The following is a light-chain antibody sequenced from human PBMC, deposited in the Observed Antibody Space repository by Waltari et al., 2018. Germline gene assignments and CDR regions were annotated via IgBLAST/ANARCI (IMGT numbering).Light chain of an antibody. J-gene: IGLJ2*01. CDR3: LLSFSGTVV. Sequence: QDLVTQEPSVTVSAGGTVTLTCGSTTGPVTVTHYPHGFQQKPGQAPKTMIYDVGTKNSWTPARFAASVIGGKAALTLSGAQFEDEADYYCLLSFSGTVVFGGGTRLTVL. V-gene: IGLV7-46*01. CDR1: TGPVTVTHY. CDR2: DVG.